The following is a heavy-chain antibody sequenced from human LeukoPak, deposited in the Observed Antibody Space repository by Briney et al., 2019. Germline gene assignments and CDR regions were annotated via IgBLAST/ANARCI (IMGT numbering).Heavy chain of an antibody. CDR2: ISYSAST. V-gene: IGHV4-39*07. D-gene: IGHD5-12*01. J-gene: IGHJ4*02. CDR1: GGSIYISNYF. Sequence: SETLSLTCTVSGGSIYISNYFWAWIRQPPGKGLEWIGTISYSASTYYNPSLKSRVTISADTSKTQFSLKLSSVTAADTAVYYCARKENGATIDYWGQGTLVTVSS. CDR3: ARKENGATIDY.